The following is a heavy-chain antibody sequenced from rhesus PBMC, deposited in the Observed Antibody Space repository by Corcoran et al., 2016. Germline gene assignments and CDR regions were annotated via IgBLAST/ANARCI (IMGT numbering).Heavy chain of an antibody. D-gene: IGHD5-42*01. CDR2: IYGSGGSN. V-gene: IGHV4S14*01. CDR1: GYSISSGYY. Sequence: QVQLQESGPGLVKPSETLSLTCAVSGYSISSGYYWGWIRQPPAKGLVWIGRIYGSGGSNYLNPSLKSRVTLSVDTSKNQFSLKLSSVTAADTAVYYCARVGSSWSEWDTVGTEWYFDLWGPGTPITISS. J-gene: IGHJ2*01. CDR3: ARVGSSWSEWDTVGTEWYFDL.